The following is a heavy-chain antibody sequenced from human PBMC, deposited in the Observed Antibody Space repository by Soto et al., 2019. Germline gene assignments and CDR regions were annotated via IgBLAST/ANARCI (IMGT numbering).Heavy chain of an antibody. CDR2: ISGSGGST. J-gene: IGHJ4*02. Sequence: ECAVRGNAVNCGGRGTGKRLEWVSAISGSGGSTYYADSVKGRFTISRDNSKNTLYLQMNSLRAEDTAVYYCAKDQEYGSGSYPYYFDYWGQGTLVTVSS. CDR1: ECAVRGNA. D-gene: IGHD3-10*01. V-gene: IGHV3-23*01. CDR3: AKDQEYGSGSYPYYFDY.